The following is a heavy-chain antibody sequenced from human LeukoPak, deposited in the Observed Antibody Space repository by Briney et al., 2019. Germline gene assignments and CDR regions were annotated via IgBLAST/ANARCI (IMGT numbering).Heavy chain of an antibody. V-gene: IGHV3-23*01. CDR3: AKDRITVAGTDRFEYFDC. CDR1: GFTFSSYA. Sequence: GGSLRLSCAPSGFTFSSYAMSWVRQAPGTGLEWVSAISGSGSNTYYADSVKGRFTISRDNSKNTLYLQINSLRADDTAVYDCAKDRITVAGTDRFEYFDCWGQGTLVTVSS. J-gene: IGHJ4*02. D-gene: IGHD6-19*01. CDR2: ISGSGSNT.